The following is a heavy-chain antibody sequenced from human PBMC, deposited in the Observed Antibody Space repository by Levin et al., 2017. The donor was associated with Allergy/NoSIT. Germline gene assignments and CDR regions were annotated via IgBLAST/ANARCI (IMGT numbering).Heavy chain of an antibody. Sequence: GESLKISCAASGFTFNNYAMSWVRQAPGKGLEWVSAIINSGVGTYYADSVKGRFTISRDNSKNTMYLQMNSLRAEDTAVYFCAKDAIRGSDQPYYFDYWGKGTLVT. J-gene: IGHJ4*02. CDR2: IINSGVGT. D-gene: IGHD6-19*01. CDR3: AKDAIRGSDQPYYFDY. CDR1: GFTFNNYA. V-gene: IGHV3-23*01.